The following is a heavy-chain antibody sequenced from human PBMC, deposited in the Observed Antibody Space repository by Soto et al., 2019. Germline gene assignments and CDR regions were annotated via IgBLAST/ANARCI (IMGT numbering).Heavy chain of an antibody. CDR3: ARVPYSSSWYYFDY. V-gene: IGHV3-53*01. Sequence: GGSLRLSCAASGFTVSSNYISWVRQAPGKGLEWVSVIYSGGSTYYADSVKGRFTISRDNSKNTLYLQMNSLRAEDTAVYYCARVPYSSSWYYFDYWGQGTLVTVS. D-gene: IGHD6-13*01. J-gene: IGHJ4*02. CDR1: GFTVSSNY. CDR2: IYSGGST.